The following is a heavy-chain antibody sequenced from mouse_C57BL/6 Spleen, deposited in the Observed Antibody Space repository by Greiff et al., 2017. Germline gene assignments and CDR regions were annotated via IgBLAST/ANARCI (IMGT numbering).Heavy chain of an antibody. Sequence: VKLQESGAELVKPGASVKISCKASGYAFSSYWMNWVKQRPGKGLEWIGQIYPGDGDTNYNGKFKGKATLTADKSSSTAYMQLSSLTSEDSAVYFCAIWEDYGSRENYWGQGTTLTVSS. CDR1: GYAFSSYW. D-gene: IGHD1-1*01. CDR2: IYPGDGDT. J-gene: IGHJ2*01. V-gene: IGHV1-80*01. CDR3: AIWEDYGSRENY.